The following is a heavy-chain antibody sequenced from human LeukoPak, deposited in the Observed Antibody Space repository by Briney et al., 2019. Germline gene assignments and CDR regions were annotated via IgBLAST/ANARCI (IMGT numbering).Heavy chain of an antibody. Sequence: GGSLRLSCEVSGFSVTSYYMNWVRQAPGNGLEWISLFQSGGKTYYADSVEGRFIISRDNSRNTLNLQINNLRAEDTAVYYCARDRTFCGVDCYSGGMDVWGRGTTVIVS. CDR2: FQSGGKT. J-gene: IGHJ6*02. CDR3: ARDRTFCGVDCYSGGMDV. D-gene: IGHD2-21*02. CDR1: GFSVTSYY. V-gene: IGHV3-66*01.